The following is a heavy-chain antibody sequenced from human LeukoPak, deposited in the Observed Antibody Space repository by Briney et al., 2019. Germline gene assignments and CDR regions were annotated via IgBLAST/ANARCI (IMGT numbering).Heavy chain of an antibody. CDR1: GLTFSNAW. Sequence: GGSLRLSCAASGLTFSNAWMSWVRQAPGKGLEWVGRIKSKTDGGTTDYAAPVKGRFTISRDDSKNTLYLQMNSLKTEDTAVYYCTRRSFSGSYYGTGFDYWGQGTLVTVSS. CDR3: TRRSFSGSYYGTGFDY. J-gene: IGHJ4*02. D-gene: IGHD1-26*01. CDR2: IKSKTDGGTT. V-gene: IGHV3-15*01.